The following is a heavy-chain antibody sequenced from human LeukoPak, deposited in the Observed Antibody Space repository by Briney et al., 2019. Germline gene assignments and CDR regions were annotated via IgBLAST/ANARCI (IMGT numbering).Heavy chain of an antibody. V-gene: IGHV1-69*13. CDR1: GGTFSSYA. J-gene: IGHJ4*02. CDR2: IIPIFGTA. Sequence: ASVKVSCEASGGTFSSYAISWVRQAPGQGLEWMGGIIPIFGTANYAQKFQGRVTITADESTSTAYMELSSLRSEDTAVYYCAREKYSGYDSLCFDYWGQGTLVTVSS. CDR3: AREKYSGYDSLCFDY. D-gene: IGHD5-12*01.